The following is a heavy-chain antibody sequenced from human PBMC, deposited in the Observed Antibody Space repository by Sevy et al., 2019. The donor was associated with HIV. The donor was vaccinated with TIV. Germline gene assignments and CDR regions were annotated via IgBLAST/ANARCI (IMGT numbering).Heavy chain of an antibody. Sequence: GGSLRLSCAVSGFTLTNEFFSWVRQAPGKGLEWVAVVYSGGATYYADSVKGRFTISSDKSKNTLYLQRKSLRAGDTAVYYCARVGDCRGGTCFSGFYYAMDVWGQGTTVTVSS. CDR2: VYSGGAT. V-gene: IGHV3-53*01. D-gene: IGHD2-15*01. CDR1: GFTLTNEF. CDR3: ARVGDCRGGTCFSGFYYAMDV. J-gene: IGHJ6*02.